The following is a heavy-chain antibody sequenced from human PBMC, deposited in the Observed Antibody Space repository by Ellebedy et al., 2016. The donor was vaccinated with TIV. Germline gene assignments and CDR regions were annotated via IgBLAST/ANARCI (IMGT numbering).Heavy chain of an antibody. CDR3: AKDTRGQQLVLGDY. V-gene: IGHV3-23*01. D-gene: IGHD6-13*01. J-gene: IGHJ4*02. Sequence: GESLKISCATSGFTVSSNYMSWVRQAPGKGLEWVSAISGSGGSTYYADSVKGRFTISRDNSKNTLYLQMNSLRAEDTAVYYCAKDTRGQQLVLGDYWGQGTLVTVSS. CDR2: ISGSGGST. CDR1: GFTVSSNY.